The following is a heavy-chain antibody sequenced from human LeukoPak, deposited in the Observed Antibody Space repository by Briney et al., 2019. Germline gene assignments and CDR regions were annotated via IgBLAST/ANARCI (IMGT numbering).Heavy chain of an antibody. CDR1: GFTFNTYA. CDR3: AKDSVAAAGTAWFHP. J-gene: IGHJ5*02. Sequence: GGSLRLSCAASGFTFNTYAMSWVRQAPGKGLEWVSIISGSGDRTYYADSVKGRFTISRDNSKNTLHLQMNGLRAEDTAVYYCAKDSVAAAGTAWFHPWGQGTLVTVSS. CDR2: ISGSGDRT. V-gene: IGHV3-23*01. D-gene: IGHD6-13*01.